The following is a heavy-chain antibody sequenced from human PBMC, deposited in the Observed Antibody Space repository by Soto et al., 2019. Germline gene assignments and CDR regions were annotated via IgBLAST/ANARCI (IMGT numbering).Heavy chain of an antibody. D-gene: IGHD3-3*01. CDR1: GYTFTSYD. Sequence: ASVKVSCKASGYTFTSYDINWVRQATGQGLEWMGWMNPNSGNTGYAQKFQGRVTMTRNTSISTAYMELSSLRSEDTAVYYCARALRFLEWAGLKSMDVWGKGTTVTVSS. J-gene: IGHJ6*03. V-gene: IGHV1-8*01. CDR3: ARALRFLEWAGLKSMDV. CDR2: MNPNSGNT.